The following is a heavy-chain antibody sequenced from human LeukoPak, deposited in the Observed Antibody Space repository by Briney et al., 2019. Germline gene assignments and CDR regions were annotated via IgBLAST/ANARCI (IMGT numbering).Heavy chain of an antibody. CDR3: AREGGSGSYLGPLSAFDI. V-gene: IGHV1-46*01. J-gene: IGHJ3*02. CDR2: INPSGGST. CDR1: GYTFTSHY. D-gene: IGHD1-26*01. Sequence: ASVKVSCRSSGYTFTSHYMHWVRQAPGQGLEWMGIINPSGGSTSYAQKFQGRVTMTRDTSKSTVYMELSSLRSEDTAVYYCAREGGSGSYLGPLSAFDIWGQGTMATVSS.